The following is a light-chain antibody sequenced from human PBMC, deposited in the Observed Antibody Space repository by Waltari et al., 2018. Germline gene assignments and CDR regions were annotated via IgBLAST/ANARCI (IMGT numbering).Light chain of an antibody. CDR2: EDN. V-gene: IGLV6-57*03. CDR3: QSYDGSNHWV. Sequence: NFMLTQPHPVSESPGKTVTISCTRSSGSIASNYVQWYQQRPGSAPTTVIYEDNQRPSVVPDWFSGSIYSSSNSASLTISGLKTEDEADYYCQSYDGSNHWVFGGGTKLTVL. CDR1: SGSIASNY. J-gene: IGLJ3*02.